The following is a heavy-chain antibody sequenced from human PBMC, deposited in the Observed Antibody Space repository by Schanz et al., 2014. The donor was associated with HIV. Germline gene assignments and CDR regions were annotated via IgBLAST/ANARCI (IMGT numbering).Heavy chain of an antibody. CDR1: GYTFSDYY. J-gene: IGHJ4*02. V-gene: IGHV1-2*02. CDR2: INTRTGDT. CDR3: AKGLQKFDWRSPFDY. Sequence: QVQLVQSGAEVEMPGASVKVSCKSSGYTFSDYYMHWLRQAPGQGLEWMGWINTRTGDTIYAERLQGRVTLTRDTSINTAYMTLSRLGSDDTAVYFCAKGLQKFDWRSPFDYWGQGTLLTVSS. D-gene: IGHD3-9*01.